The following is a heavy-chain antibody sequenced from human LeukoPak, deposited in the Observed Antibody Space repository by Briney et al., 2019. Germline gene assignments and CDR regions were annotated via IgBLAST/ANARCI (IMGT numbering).Heavy chain of an antibody. Sequence: SQTLSLTCAISGDSVSSNSAAWNWIRQSPSRGLEWLGRTYYRSKWYNDYAVPVKSRITINPDTSKNQFSLQLNSVTPEDTAVYYCARVVADSSSWYTVFDYWGQGTLVTVSS. CDR3: ARVVADSSSWYTVFDY. J-gene: IGHJ4*02. CDR2: TYYRSKWYN. D-gene: IGHD6-13*01. CDR1: GDSVSSNSAA. V-gene: IGHV6-1*01.